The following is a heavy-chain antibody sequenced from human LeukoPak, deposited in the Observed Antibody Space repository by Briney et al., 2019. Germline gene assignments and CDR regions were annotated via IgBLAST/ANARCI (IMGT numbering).Heavy chain of an antibody. J-gene: IGHJ6*03. Sequence: ASVKVSCKASGYTFTGYYMHWVRQAPGQGLEWMGWINPNSGGTNYAQKFQGRVTMTRDTSISTAYMELSRLRSDDTAVYYCAREGGQIAAAEDYYMDVWGKGTTVTVSS. CDR3: AREGGQIAAAEDYYMDV. V-gene: IGHV1-2*02. CDR2: INPNSGGT. D-gene: IGHD6-13*01. CDR1: GYTFTGYY.